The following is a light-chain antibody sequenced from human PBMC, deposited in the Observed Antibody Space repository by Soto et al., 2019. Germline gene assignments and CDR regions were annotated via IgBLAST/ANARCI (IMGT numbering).Light chain of an antibody. V-gene: IGKV1-12*01. CDR1: QGSSSW. CDR2: APS. J-gene: IGKJ4*01. CDR3: QQANSVPFT. Sequence: DIQMTKTPSSVVASVGDRATNTFRGCQGSSSWLVGDQQNPGMAPNLLLLAPSTLQSGLPSRFSASGSGTDFTLTISSLQPEDFATYYCQQANSVPFTFGGGTKVEIK.